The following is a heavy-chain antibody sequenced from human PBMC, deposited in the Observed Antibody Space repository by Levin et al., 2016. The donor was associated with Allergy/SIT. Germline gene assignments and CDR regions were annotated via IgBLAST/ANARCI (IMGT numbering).Heavy chain of an antibody. V-gene: IGHV3-21*01. Sequence: GESLKISCAASGFTFSSHSMNWVRQPPGKGLEWVATISGRTTNMYYADSVKGRFTIYRDNAQRSLFLQMDSLRDEDTAVYYCARDGLVSEFSYGQNYYYYGMDVWGQGTMVTVSS. CDR1: GFTFSSHS. CDR2: ISGRTTNM. D-gene: IGHD5-18*01. J-gene: IGHJ6*02. CDR3: ARDGLVSEFSYGQNYYYYGMDV.